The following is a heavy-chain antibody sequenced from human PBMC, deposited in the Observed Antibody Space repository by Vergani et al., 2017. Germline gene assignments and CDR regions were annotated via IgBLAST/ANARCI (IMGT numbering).Heavy chain of an antibody. Sequence: QVQLVQSGAEVKKPGASVKVSCKASGYTFTSYGISWVRQAPGQGLEWMGWISAYNGNTNYAQKLQGRVTMTTDTSTSTAYMELRSLRSDDTAVYYCAGDPDIVVVPAAPYYYYYSGMDVWGQGTTVTVSS. CDR1: GYTFTSYG. J-gene: IGHJ6*02. CDR2: ISAYNGNT. V-gene: IGHV1-18*04. D-gene: IGHD2-2*01. CDR3: AGDPDIVVVPAAPYYYYYSGMDV.